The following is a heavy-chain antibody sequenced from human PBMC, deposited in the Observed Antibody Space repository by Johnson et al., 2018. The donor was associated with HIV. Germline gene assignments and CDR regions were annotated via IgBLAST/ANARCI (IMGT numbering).Heavy chain of an antibody. D-gene: IGHD6-13*01. J-gene: IGHJ3*02. CDR3: AKIIGYSSCSSAFDI. CDR1: GFTFSSNH. CDR2: ISGSGGST. V-gene: IGHV3-23*04. Sequence: VQLVESGGGLVKPGGSLRLSCAASGFTFSSNHMRWVRQAPGKGLEWVSVISGSGGSTYSVDSVKGRFTISRDNSKNTLYLQMNSLRAEDTAVYYCAKIIGYSSCSSAFDIWGQGTVVTVSS.